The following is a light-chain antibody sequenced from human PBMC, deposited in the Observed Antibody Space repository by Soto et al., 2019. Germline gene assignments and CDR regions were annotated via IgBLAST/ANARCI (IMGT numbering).Light chain of an antibody. Sequence: DCQLTRCTSSLSAXVGDXVTVXXRTRQQIYNYLNWYEGRAGRSAELPIYDASNLETEVAWGFGGTRSGTDPTFTISSLQPEHIAAYYCRQYDNLLITFG. J-gene: IGKJ5*01. CDR1: QQIYNY. CDR2: DAS. CDR3: RQYDNLLIT. V-gene: IGKV1-33*01.